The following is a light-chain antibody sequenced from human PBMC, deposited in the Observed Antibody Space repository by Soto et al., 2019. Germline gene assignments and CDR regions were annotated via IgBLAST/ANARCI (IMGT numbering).Light chain of an antibody. CDR3: QHYDNLPSVT. J-gene: IGKJ5*01. CDR2: GAS. V-gene: IGKV1-33*01. Sequence: DIQMTQSPSSLSVSVGDRVTITCQASQDIGKNLNWYQQKPGKAPKLLIYGASNLETGVPSRFSGSGSGTDFTFTISRLQPEDIATYYCQHYDNLPSVTFGQGTRLEI. CDR1: QDIGKN.